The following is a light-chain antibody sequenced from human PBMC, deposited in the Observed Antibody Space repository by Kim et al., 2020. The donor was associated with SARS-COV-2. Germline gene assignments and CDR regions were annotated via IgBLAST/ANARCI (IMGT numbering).Light chain of an antibody. V-gene: IGKV3-20*01. J-gene: IGKJ1*01. Sequence: SPGERATLSCRASQSVSSNYLSWYQQKSGQAPRLLIDATSSRATGIPDRVSGSVSGTDFTLTISRLEPEDFAAYYCQQSAGSTWTFGQGTKVDIK. CDR2: ATS. CDR3: QQSAGSTWT. CDR1: QSVSSNY.